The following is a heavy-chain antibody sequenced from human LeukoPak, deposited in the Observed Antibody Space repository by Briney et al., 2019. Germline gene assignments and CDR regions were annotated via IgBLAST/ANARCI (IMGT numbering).Heavy chain of an antibody. Sequence: GGSLRLSCAASGFTFSSYSINWVHQAPGKGLEWVSSISSSSSYIYYADSVKGRFTISRDNAKNSLYLQMNSLRAEDTAVYYCARDPTPRPGIAAAVDYWGQGTLVTVSS. J-gene: IGHJ4*02. V-gene: IGHV3-21*01. D-gene: IGHD6-13*01. CDR3: ARDPTPRPGIAAAVDY. CDR1: GFTFSSYS. CDR2: ISSSSSYI.